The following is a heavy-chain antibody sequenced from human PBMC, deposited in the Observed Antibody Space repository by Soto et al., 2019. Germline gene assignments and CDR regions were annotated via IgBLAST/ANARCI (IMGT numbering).Heavy chain of an antibody. J-gene: IGHJ1*01. Sequence: EVQLVESGGGLVKPGGSLRLSCAASGFTFSNAWMSWVRQAPGKGLEWVGRIKSKTDGGTTDYAAPVKGRFTISRDDSKNTLYLQMNSLKTEDTAVYYCTTDRRLQGDYVGWPAEYFQHWGQGTLVTVSS. V-gene: IGHV3-15*01. CDR2: IKSKTDGGTT. D-gene: IGHD4-17*01. CDR3: TTDRRLQGDYVGWPAEYFQH. CDR1: GFTFSNAW.